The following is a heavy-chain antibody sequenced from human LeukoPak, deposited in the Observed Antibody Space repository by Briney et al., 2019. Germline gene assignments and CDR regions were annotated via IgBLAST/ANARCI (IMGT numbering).Heavy chain of an antibody. CDR2: IYPGDSDT. J-gene: IGHJ4*02. D-gene: IGHD3-22*01. V-gene: IGHV5-51*01. CDR3: ARRPYDYYDSSGYSLDY. Sequence: GESLKISCKGSGYRFTSYWIGWVRQMPGKGLEWMGIIYPGDSDTRYSPSFQGQVTISADKSISTAYLQWSSLKASDTAMYYCARRPYDYYDSSGYSLDYWGQGTLVTVSS. CDR1: GYRFTSYW.